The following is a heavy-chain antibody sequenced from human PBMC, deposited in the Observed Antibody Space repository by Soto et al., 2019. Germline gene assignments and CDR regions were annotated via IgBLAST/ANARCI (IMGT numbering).Heavy chain of an antibody. V-gene: IGHV1-3*01. J-gene: IGHJ6*02. Sequence: GASVKVSCKASGYTFTSYAMHWVRQAPGQRLEWMGWINAGNGNTKYSQKFQGRVTITRDTSASTAYMELSSLRSEDTAVYYCARNDFWRSYYYYGMDVWGQGTTVTVSS. CDR2: INAGNGNT. CDR1: GYTFTSYA. D-gene: IGHD3-3*01. CDR3: ARNDFWRSYYYYGMDV.